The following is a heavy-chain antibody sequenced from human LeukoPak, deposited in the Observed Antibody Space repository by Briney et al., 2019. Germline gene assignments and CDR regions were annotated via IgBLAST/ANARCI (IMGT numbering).Heavy chain of an antibody. CDR1: GGTFSSYA. D-gene: IGHD1-26*01. Sequence: GASVKVSCKASGGTFSSYAISWVRQAPGQGLEWMGGIIPIFGTANYAQKFQGRVTITADESTSTAYMELSSLRSEDTAVYYCARDRREGRYYYYYYYIDVWGKGTTVTISS. CDR3: ARDRREGRYYYYYYYIDV. CDR2: IIPIFGTA. V-gene: IGHV1-69*13. J-gene: IGHJ6*03.